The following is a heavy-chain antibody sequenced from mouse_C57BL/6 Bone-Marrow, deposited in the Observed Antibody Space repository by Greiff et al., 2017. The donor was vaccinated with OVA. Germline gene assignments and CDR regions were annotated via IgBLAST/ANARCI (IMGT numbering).Heavy chain of an antibody. J-gene: IGHJ2*01. Sequence: VQLQQSGAELVRPGASVKLSCTVSGFNIKDDYMHWVKQRPEQGLEWIGWIDPENGDTEYASKFQGEATITADTSSNTAYLQLSSLTSEDTAVYYCTSYGNFDYWGQGTTLTVSS. CDR3: TSYGNFDY. V-gene: IGHV14-4*01. CDR2: IDPENGDT. D-gene: IGHD2-1*01. CDR1: GFNIKDDY.